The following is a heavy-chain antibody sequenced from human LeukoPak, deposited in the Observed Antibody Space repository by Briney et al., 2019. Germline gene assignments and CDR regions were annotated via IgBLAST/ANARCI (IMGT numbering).Heavy chain of an antibody. CDR2: IYYSGST. V-gene: IGHV4-59*08. Sequence: SETLSLTCTVSGSSISSYYWSWIRQPPGKGLEWIGYIYYSGSTNYNPSLESRVTISVDTSKNQFSLKLSSVTAADTAVYYCARQLLSGYELDYWGQGTLVTVSS. D-gene: IGHD5-12*01. CDR1: GSSISSYY. CDR3: ARQLLSGYELDY. J-gene: IGHJ4*02.